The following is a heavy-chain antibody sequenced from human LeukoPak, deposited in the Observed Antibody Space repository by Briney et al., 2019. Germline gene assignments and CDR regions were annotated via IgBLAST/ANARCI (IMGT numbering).Heavy chain of an antibody. D-gene: IGHD3-10*02. Sequence: ASVKVSCKASGYTFTSYYMHWVRQAPGQGLEWMGIINPSGGSTSYAQKFQGRVTMTRDTSTSTVYMELSSLRSEDTAAYYCARNNQVFGLGDYWGQGTLVTVSS. CDR1: GYTFTSYY. V-gene: IGHV1-46*01. CDR2: INPSGGST. CDR3: ARNNQVFGLGDY. J-gene: IGHJ4*02.